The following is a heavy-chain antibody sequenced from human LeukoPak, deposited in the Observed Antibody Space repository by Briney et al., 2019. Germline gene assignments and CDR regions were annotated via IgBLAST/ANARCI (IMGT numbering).Heavy chain of an antibody. J-gene: IGHJ4*02. CDR1: DASISSSYFY. CDR2: VFHSGST. V-gene: IGHV4-39*01. Sequence: SETLSLTCTVSDASISSSYFYWSWIRQPPGKGLEWIGNVFHSGSTHYSPSLKSRVTISVDTSRKQFSLRLSAATAAGTAVYYCARQRGGSWVNDYWGQGTLVTVSS. D-gene: IGHD1-26*01. CDR3: ARQRGGSWVNDY.